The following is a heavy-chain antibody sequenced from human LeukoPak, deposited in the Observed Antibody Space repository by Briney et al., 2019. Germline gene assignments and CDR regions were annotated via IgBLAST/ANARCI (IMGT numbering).Heavy chain of an antibody. J-gene: IGHJ4*02. CDR3: ARAMYSYYDSSGFLYFDY. CDR1: GYTFTGYY. CDR2: VNPNSGDT. V-gene: IGHV1-2*02. Sequence: ASVKVSCKASGYTFTGYYLHWVRQAPGQGLEWMGCVNPNSGDTNYAQKFQGSVTMTRDTSISTVYMELSRLRSDDTAVYYCARAMYSYYDSSGFLYFDYWGQGTLVTVSS. D-gene: IGHD3-22*01.